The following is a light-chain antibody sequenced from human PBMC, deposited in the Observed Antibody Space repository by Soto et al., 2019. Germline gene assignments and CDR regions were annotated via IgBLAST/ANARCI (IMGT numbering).Light chain of an antibody. CDR3: SSYTSSNTLAYV. CDR1: SSDVGGYNY. CDR2: EVS. V-gene: IGLV2-14*01. J-gene: IGLJ1*01. Sequence: QSVLTQPASVSGSPGQSITISCAGTSSDVGGYNYVSWYQQHPGKAPKLIIYEVSNRPSGVSHRFSGSKSGNTASLTISGLQAEDEVDYYYSSYTSSNTLAYVFGTGTKVTVL.